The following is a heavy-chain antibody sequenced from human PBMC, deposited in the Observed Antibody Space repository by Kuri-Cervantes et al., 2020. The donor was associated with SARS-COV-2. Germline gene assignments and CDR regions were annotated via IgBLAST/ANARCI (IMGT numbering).Heavy chain of an antibody. CDR2: ISSSGSTI. D-gene: IGHD6-13*01. Sequence: GESLKISCAASGFTFSDYYMSWIRQAPGKGLEWVSYISSSGSTIYYADSVKGRFTISRDNAKNSLYLQMDSLRAEDTAVYYCAAALIDAFDIWGQGTMVTVSS. CDR3: AAALIDAFDI. J-gene: IGHJ3*02. V-gene: IGHV3-11*01. CDR1: GFTFSDYY.